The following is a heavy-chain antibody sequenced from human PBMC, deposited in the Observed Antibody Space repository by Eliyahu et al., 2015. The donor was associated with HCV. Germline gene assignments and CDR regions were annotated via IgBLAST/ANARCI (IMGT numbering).Heavy chain of an antibody. CDR1: GXSLRSXGMG. J-gene: IGHJ4*02. Sequence: QITLKESGPTLVKPTQTLTLTCPFSGXSLRSXGMGVGWIRQPPGKALEWLALIYWDDDERYSPSLKSRLTIRKDTSKNQVVLTMTNMDPADTATYYCAHENRGTTPLDHWGQGTLVTVSS. V-gene: IGHV2-5*02. CDR3: AHENRGTTPLDH. CDR2: IYWDDDE. D-gene: IGHD2-15*01.